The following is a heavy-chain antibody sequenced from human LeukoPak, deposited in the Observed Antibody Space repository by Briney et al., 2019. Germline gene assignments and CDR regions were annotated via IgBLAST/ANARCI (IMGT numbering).Heavy chain of an antibody. J-gene: IGHJ6*03. Sequence: SETLSLTCTVSGGSISSYYWSWIRQPPGKGLEWVGYTYYSGSTNYNPSLKSRVTISVDTSKNQFSLKLSSVTAADTAVYYCARERLTYYYDSSGFWDYMDVWGKGTTVTVSS. CDR2: TYYSGST. CDR1: GGSISSYY. D-gene: IGHD3-22*01. V-gene: IGHV4-59*01. CDR3: ARERLTYYYDSSGFWDYMDV.